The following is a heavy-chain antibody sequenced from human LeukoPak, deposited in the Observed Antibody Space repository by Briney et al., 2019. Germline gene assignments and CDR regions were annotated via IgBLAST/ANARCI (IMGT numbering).Heavy chain of an antibody. D-gene: IGHD1-7*01. CDR3: AKVKTGTTRYYYYGMDV. V-gene: IGHV3-30*18. J-gene: IGHJ6*02. Sequence: GGSLRLSCAASGFTFSSYGMHWVRQAPGKGLEWVAVISYDGSNKYYADSVKGRFTISRDNSKNTLYLQMNSLRAEDTAVYYCAKVKTGTTRYYYYGMDVWGQGTTVTVSS. CDR1: GFTFSSYG. CDR2: ISYDGSNK.